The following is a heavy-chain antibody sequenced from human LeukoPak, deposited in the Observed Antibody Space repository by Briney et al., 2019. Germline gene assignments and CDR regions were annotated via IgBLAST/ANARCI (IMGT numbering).Heavy chain of an antibody. CDR3: ARDGDSPDV. D-gene: IGHD7-27*01. Sequence: ASVNDSCKASGYTLTDSYIHWVRQAPGQGLEWMGWINPDSGGTNYAQKFQGRVTMTRDTSISTAYMELNRLTFDDAAVYYCARDGDSPDVWGQGTTVTVSS. J-gene: IGHJ6*02. V-gene: IGHV1-2*02. CDR2: INPDSGGT. CDR1: GYTLTDSY.